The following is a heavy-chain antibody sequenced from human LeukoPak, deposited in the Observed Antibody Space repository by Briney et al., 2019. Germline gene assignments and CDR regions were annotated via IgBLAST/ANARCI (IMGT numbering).Heavy chain of an antibody. V-gene: IGHV3-53*01. CDR3: ASTPLYYYDSSGYRFY. D-gene: IGHD3-22*01. CDR2: IYSGGST. CDR1: GFTVSSNY. J-gene: IGHJ4*02. Sequence: PGGSLRLSCAASGFTVSSNYMSWVRQAPGKGLEWVSVIYSGGSTYYEDSVKGRFTISRDNSKNPLYLQMNSLRAEDTAVYYCASTPLYYYDSSGYRFYWGQGTLVTVSS.